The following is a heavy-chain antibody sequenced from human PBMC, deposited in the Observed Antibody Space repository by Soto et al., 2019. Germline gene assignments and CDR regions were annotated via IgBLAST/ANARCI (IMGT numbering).Heavy chain of an antibody. Sequence: QVQLQQWGAGLLKPSETLSLTCAVYGGSFSGYYWSWIRQPPGKGLEWIGEINHSGSTNYNPSLKSRVTISVDTSKNQFSLKLSSVTAADTAVYYCARRLIRVRGYDYWGQGTLVTVSS. J-gene: IGHJ4*02. CDR1: GGSFSGYY. CDR2: INHSGST. V-gene: IGHV4-34*01. CDR3: ARRLIRVRGYDY. D-gene: IGHD3-10*01.